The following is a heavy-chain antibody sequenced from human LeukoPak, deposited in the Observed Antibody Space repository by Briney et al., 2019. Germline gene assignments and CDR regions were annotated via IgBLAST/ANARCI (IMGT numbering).Heavy chain of an antibody. Sequence: GGSLRLSCAASGFTLSSYDMHWVRQTTGESLEWVSIIYKTGETYYPDSVKGRFTISRESAKNSLYLHMNSLRAEDTAVYYCARDQTVLRYFDWLLKGYFDYWGQGTLVTVSS. CDR1: GFTLSSYD. CDR3: ARDQTVLRYFDWLLKGYFDY. V-gene: IGHV3-13*01. D-gene: IGHD3-9*01. J-gene: IGHJ4*02. CDR2: IYKTGET.